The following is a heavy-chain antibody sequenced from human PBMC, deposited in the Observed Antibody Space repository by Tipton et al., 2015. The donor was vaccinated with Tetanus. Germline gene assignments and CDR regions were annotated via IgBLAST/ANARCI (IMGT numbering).Heavy chain of an antibody. D-gene: IGHD3-10*01. V-gene: IGHV4-34*01. J-gene: IGHJ5*02. CDR1: GGSFTGYY. CDR2: INPSGST. CDR3: ARGSLHYYGTGNRRAGFDP. Sequence: QLVQSGAEVKPSETLSLTCGVYGGSFTGYYWSWIRQSLGKGLEYIGEINPSGSTNYNPSLKSRVSISIDTSKNEFSLKVSSVTAADMAIYYCARGSLHYYGTGNRRAGFDPWGQGTLVTVSS.